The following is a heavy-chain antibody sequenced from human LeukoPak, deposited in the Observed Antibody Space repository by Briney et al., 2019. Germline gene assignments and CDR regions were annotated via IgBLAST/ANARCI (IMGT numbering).Heavy chain of an antibody. CDR1: GFTFSSYS. CDR2: ISSSSSYI. D-gene: IGHD3-3*01. V-gene: IGHV3-21*01. J-gene: IGHJ6*02. Sequence: PGGSLRLSCAASGFTFSSYSMNWVRQAPGKGLEWVSSISSSSSYIYYADSVKGRFTISRDNAKNSLYLQMNSLRAEDTAVYYCAREKYCDFWSGYCYGMDVWGQGTMVTVSS. CDR3: AREKYCDFWSGYCYGMDV.